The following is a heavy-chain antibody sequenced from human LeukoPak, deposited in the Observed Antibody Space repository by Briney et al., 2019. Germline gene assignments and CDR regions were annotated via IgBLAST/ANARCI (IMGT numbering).Heavy chain of an antibody. J-gene: IGHJ4*02. Sequence: GGSLRLSCAASGFTFSSYAMNWVRQAPGKGLEWVSTISGSGGSTYYVDSVKGRFTISRDNSKNTLYPQMNSLRAEDTAVYYCAKDMFKSYYDTSGYSYFDYWGQGTLVTVSS. D-gene: IGHD3-22*01. CDR2: ISGSGGST. CDR3: AKDMFKSYYDTSGYSYFDY. CDR1: GFTFSSYA. V-gene: IGHV3-23*01.